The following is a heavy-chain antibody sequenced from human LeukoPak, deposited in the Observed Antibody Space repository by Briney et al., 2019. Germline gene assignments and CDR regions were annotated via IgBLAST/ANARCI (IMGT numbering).Heavy chain of an antibody. CDR2: MNPNSGNT. Sequence: ASVKVSCKASGYTFTSYDINWVRQATGQGLEWMGWMNPNSGNTGYAQKFQGRVTITRNTSISTAYMELSSLRSEDTAVYYCARSVTTSYYYYYMDVWGKGTTVTVSS. CDR3: ARSVTTSYYYYYMDV. V-gene: IGHV1-8*03. J-gene: IGHJ6*03. D-gene: IGHD4-11*01. CDR1: GYTFTSYD.